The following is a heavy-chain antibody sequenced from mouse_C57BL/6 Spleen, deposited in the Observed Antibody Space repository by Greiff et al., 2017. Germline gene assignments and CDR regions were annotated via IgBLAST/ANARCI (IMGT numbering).Heavy chain of an antibody. CDR2: INPNNGGT. D-gene: IGHD2-10*02. V-gene: IGHV1-26*01. CDR3: ARPVWSRAMDY. CDR1: GYTFTDYY. J-gene: IGHJ4*01. Sequence: VQLQQSGPELVKPGASVKISCKASGYTFTDYYMNWVKQSHGKSLEWIGDINPNNGGTSYNQKFKGKATLTVDKSSSTAYMELRSLTSEDSAVYYCARPVWSRAMDYWGQGTSVTVSS.